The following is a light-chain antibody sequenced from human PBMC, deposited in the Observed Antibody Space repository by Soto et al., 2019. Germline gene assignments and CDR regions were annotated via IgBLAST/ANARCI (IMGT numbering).Light chain of an antibody. CDR3: HQYDGSPIT. CDR1: QSVGSS. Sequence: IVLTQYPGTLSLSPGERATLSCRASQSVGSSLSWYQQKPGQAPRLLIYEASNRATGIPARFSGSGSGTDFTLTISSLEPEDFALYICHQYDGSPITFGQRRRPEIK. CDR2: EAS. V-gene: IGKV3-11*01. J-gene: IGKJ5*01.